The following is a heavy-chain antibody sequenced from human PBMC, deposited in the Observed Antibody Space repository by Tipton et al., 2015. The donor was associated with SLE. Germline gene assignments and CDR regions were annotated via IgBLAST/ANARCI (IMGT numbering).Heavy chain of an antibody. J-gene: IGHJ4*02. Sequence: TLSLTCAVYGGSFSSGYYWGWIRQPPGQGLEWIGSIYYSGNTYYNPSLKSRVTRSVDTSKNQFSLTLSSVTAADTAVYYCAREAYDFWSGYYYFDYWGQGTLVTVSS. CDR1: GGSFSSGYY. CDR2: IYYSGNT. D-gene: IGHD3-3*01. CDR3: AREAYDFWSGYYYFDY. V-gene: IGHV4-39*02.